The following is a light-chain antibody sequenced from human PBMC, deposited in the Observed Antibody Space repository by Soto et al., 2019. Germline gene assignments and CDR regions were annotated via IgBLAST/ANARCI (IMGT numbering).Light chain of an antibody. J-gene: IGLJ1*01. CDR2: DVS. V-gene: IGLV2-14*01. CDR3: SSYTSSSTLYV. Sequence: QSALTQPASVSGSPGQSITISCTGTSGDVGGYNYVSWYQQHPGKAPKLMIYDVSSRPSGVSNRFSGSKSGNTASLTISGLQAEDEADYYCSSYTSSSTLYVFGTGTKVTVL. CDR1: SGDVGGYNY.